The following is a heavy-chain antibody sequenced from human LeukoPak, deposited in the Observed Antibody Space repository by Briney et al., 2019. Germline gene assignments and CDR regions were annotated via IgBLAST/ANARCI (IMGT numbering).Heavy chain of an antibody. D-gene: IGHD3-22*01. CDR1: GFTFSSYG. CDR3: ATFTYYYDSSGYSQGDY. CDR2: IRYDGSNK. Sequence: GGSLRLSCAASGFTFSSYGMHWGRQAPGKGLEWVAVIRYDGSNKYYADSVKGRFTISRDNSKNTLYLQMNSLRAEDTAVYYCATFTYYYDSSGYSQGDYWGKGTLVTVSS. J-gene: IGHJ4*02. V-gene: IGHV3-30*02.